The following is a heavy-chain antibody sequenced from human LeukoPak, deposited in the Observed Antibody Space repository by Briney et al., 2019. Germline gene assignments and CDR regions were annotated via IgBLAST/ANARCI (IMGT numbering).Heavy chain of an antibody. CDR2: ISSSSSYV. Sequence: KPGGSLRLSCAASGFTFSSYSMNWVRQAPGKGLEWVSSISSSSSYVYYADSVKGRFTISRDNAKNSLYLQMNSLRAEDTAVYYCARDLLNAGSGSLLDYWGQGTLVTVSS. CDR3: ARDLLNAGSGSLLDY. J-gene: IGHJ4*02. D-gene: IGHD3-10*01. CDR1: GFTFSSYS. V-gene: IGHV3-21*01.